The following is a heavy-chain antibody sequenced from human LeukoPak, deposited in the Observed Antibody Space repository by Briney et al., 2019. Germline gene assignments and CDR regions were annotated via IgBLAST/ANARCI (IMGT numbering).Heavy chain of an antibody. CDR2: IYSDGST. J-gene: IGHJ3*02. CDR3: AKLIYYGDYHADI. V-gene: IGHV3-53*01. D-gene: IGHD4-17*01. CDR1: GFTVSSNY. Sequence: GGSLRLSCAASGFTVSSNYMSWVRQAPGKGLEWVSVIYSDGSTYYADSVKGRFTISRDNSKNTLYLQMNSLRAEDTAVYYCAKLIYYGDYHADIWGQGTMVTVSS.